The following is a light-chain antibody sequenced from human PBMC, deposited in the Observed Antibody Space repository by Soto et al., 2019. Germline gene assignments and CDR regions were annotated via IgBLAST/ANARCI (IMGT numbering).Light chain of an antibody. Sequence: QSVLAQPASVSGSPGQSITISCTGTSSDVGGYNYVSWYQQHPGKAPKLMIYEVNNRPSGVSNRFSGSKSGNTASLTISGLQAEDEADYYCSSYTRSSTPYVFGTGTKVTV. V-gene: IGLV2-14*01. CDR2: EVN. CDR3: SSYTRSSTPYV. CDR1: SSDVGGYNY. J-gene: IGLJ1*01.